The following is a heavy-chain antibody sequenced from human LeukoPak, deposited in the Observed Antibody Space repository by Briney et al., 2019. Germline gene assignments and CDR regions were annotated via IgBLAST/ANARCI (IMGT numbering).Heavy chain of an antibody. Sequence: GGSLRLSCAASGFTFSSYAMSWVRQAPGKGLEWGSGISGSGGKTYYADSVKGRFTISRDDFKNTLYLQMNSLRAEDTAVYYCAKDWTGTKPFDLWGRGTLVTVSS. CDR3: AKDWTGTKPFDL. J-gene: IGHJ2*01. CDR1: GFTFSSYA. CDR2: ISGSGGKT. V-gene: IGHV3-23*01. D-gene: IGHD3/OR15-3a*01.